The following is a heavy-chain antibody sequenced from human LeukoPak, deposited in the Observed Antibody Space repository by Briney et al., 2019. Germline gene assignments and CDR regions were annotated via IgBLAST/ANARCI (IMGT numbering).Heavy chain of an antibody. J-gene: IGHJ4*02. V-gene: IGHV1-69*04. CDR2: IIPILGIA. D-gene: IGHD5-24*01. CDR3: ARNRRDGYNYDY. CDR1: GGTFSSYA. Sequence: ASVKVSRKASGGTFSSYAISWVRQAPGQGLEWMGRIIPILGIANYAQKFQGRVTITADKSTSTAYMELSSLRSEDTAVYYCARNRRDGYNYDYWGQGTLVTVSS.